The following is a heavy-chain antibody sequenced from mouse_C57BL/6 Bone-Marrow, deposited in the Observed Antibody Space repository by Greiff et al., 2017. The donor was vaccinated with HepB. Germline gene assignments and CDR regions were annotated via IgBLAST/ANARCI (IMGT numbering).Heavy chain of an antibody. CDR1: GFTFSDYG. D-gene: IGHD2-4*01. J-gene: IGHJ3*01. CDR2: ISSGSSTI. CDR3: ARLRRAWFAY. Sequence: EVMLVESGGGLVKPGGSLKLSCAASGFTFSDYGMHWVRQAPEKGLEWVAYISSGSSTIYYADTVKGRFTISRDKAKNTLFLQMTSLRSEDTAMYYCARLRRAWFAYWGQGTLVTVSA. V-gene: IGHV5-17*01.